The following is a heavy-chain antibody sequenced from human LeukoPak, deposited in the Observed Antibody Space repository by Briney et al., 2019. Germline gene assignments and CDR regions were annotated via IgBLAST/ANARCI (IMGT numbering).Heavy chain of an antibody. Sequence: GASVKVSCKASGYTFTSYGISWVRQAPGQGLEWMGWISAYNGNTNYAQKLQGRVTMTTDTSTSTAYMELRSLRSEDTAVYYCARDQVTMVRGESGIDYWGQGTLVTVSS. CDR2: ISAYNGNT. J-gene: IGHJ4*02. D-gene: IGHD3-10*01. CDR3: ARDQVTMVRGESGIDY. V-gene: IGHV1-18*01. CDR1: GYTFTSYG.